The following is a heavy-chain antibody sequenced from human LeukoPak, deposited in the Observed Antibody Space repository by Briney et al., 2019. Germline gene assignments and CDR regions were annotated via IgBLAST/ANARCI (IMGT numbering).Heavy chain of an antibody. CDR1: GFTFSSYS. D-gene: IGHD4-17*01. Sequence: PGGSLRLSCAASGFTFSSYSMNWVRQAPGKGLEWVSYISSSSRTIYYADSVKGRFTISRDNAKNSLYLQMNSLRDEDTAVYYCARAYDYGDSSFRATFDYWGQGTLVTVSS. J-gene: IGHJ4*02. CDR2: ISSSSRTI. V-gene: IGHV3-48*02. CDR3: ARAYDYGDSSFRATFDY.